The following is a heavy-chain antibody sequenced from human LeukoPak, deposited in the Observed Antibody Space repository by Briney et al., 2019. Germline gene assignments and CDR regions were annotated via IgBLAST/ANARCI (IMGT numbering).Heavy chain of an antibody. Sequence: ETSETLSLTCTVSGVSISSSNSYWGWIRQPPGKGLEWIGSIYYSGNTYYNASLKSQVSISIDTSKNQFSLRRTSVTAADTSVYYCARQTGSGLFILPGGQGTLVTVSS. J-gene: IGHJ4*02. CDR1: GVSISSSNSY. CDR2: IYYSGNT. V-gene: IGHV4-39*01. CDR3: ARQTGSGLFILP. D-gene: IGHD3/OR15-3a*01.